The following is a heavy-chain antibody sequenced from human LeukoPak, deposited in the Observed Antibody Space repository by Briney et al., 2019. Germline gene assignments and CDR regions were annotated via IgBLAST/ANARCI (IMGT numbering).Heavy chain of an antibody. D-gene: IGHD1-26*01. CDR2: ISGSGGST. J-gene: IGHJ4*02. CDR1: GFTFSSYG. Sequence: GGSLRPSCAASGFTFSSYGMSWVRQAPGKGLEWVSAISGSGGSTYYADSVKGRFTISRDNSKNTLYLQMNSLRAEDTAVYYCAKAIVGATGCFDYWGQGTLVTVSS. CDR3: AKAIVGATGCFDY. V-gene: IGHV3-23*01.